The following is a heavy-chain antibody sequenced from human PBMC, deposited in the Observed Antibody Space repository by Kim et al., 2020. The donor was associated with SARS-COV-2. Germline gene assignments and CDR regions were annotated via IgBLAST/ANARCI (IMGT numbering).Heavy chain of an antibody. J-gene: IGHJ4*02. CDR3: ARGLSLLRDYVRLRFDY. CDR1: GGSFSGYY. CDR2: INHSGST. Sequence: SETLSLTCAVYGGSFSGYYWSWIRQPPGKGLEWIGEINHSGSTNYNPSLKSRVTISVDTSKNQFSLKLSSVTAADTAVYYCARGLSLLRDYVRLRFDYWGQGTLVTVSS. D-gene: IGHD4-17*01. V-gene: IGHV4-34*01.